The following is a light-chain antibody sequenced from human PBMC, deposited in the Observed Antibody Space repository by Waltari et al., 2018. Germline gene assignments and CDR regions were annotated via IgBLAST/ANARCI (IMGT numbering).Light chain of an antibody. Sequence: DIVLTQSPDSLAVSLGERATINCKSSQSLLSNPNSKTYIAWYQQKPGQPPKLLINWASARGSGVPDRFSGSGSGTDFTLTISSLQAEDVAVYYCHHYYIPPLTFGQGTRLEIK. CDR1: QSLLSNPNSKTY. CDR2: WAS. CDR3: HHYYIPPLT. J-gene: IGKJ5*01. V-gene: IGKV4-1*01.